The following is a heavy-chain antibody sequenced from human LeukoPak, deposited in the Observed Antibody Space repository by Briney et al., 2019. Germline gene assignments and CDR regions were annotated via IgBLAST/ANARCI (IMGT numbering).Heavy chain of an antibody. J-gene: IGHJ4*02. CDR3: ARVPTRYSSSWYFDY. V-gene: IGHV3-23*01. D-gene: IGHD6-13*01. CDR2: IGFSGANS. CDR1: GFTFSDSA. Sequence: GGSLRLSCAASGFTFSDSAMTWVRQAPGKGLDWVSLIGFSGANSYYADSVKGRFTISRDNSKDTLFLQMNSLRAEDTAVYYCARVPTRYSSSWYFDYWGQGTLVTVSS.